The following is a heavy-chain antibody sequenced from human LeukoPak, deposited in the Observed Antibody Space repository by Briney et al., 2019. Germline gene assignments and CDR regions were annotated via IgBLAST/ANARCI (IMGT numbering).Heavy chain of an antibody. D-gene: IGHD1-1*01. CDR2: IYTTGSA. CDR1: GGSISSYY. J-gene: IGHJ4*02. V-gene: IGHV4-4*07. CDR3: ARDTGTTPYFDY. Sequence: SETLSLTCTVSGGSISSYYWSWIRQPAGKGLEWIGRIYTTGSASHNPSLKSRVTMSVDTSKSQVSLKLSSVTAADTAVYYCARDTGTTPYFDYWGQGSLDTVSS.